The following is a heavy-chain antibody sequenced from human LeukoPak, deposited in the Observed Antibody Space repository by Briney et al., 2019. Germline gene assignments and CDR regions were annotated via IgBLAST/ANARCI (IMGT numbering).Heavy chain of an antibody. D-gene: IGHD1-26*01. Sequence: PGGSLRLSCAASGFTFSSYEMNWLRQARGKGVEWVSYISISRDTKNYADSVKGRFTISRDNAKHSLYLQMNSLRAEDTAVYYCASDIVLKDYWGQGTLVTVSS. CDR1: GFTFSSYE. J-gene: IGHJ4*02. CDR3: ASDIVLKDY. V-gene: IGHV3-48*03. CDR2: ISISRDTK.